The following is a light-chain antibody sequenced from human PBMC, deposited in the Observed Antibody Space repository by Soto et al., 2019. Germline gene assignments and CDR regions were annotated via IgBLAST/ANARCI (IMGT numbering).Light chain of an antibody. V-gene: IGKV1-27*01. Sequence: DIQMTQSPSSLSAFVGDTVTITCRASQDISNFLAWYQQKPVKVPKLLIYAASTLQSGVPSRFSGSGSGTDFTPTISSLQPEDVATYYCQKCKIAPFTFGGGTKGDIK. CDR2: AAS. J-gene: IGKJ4*01. CDR1: QDISNF. CDR3: QKCKIAPFT.